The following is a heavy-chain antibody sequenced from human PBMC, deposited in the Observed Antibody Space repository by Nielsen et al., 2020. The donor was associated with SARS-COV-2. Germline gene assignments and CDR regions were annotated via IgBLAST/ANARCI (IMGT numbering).Heavy chain of an antibody. Sequence: GESLKISCTASGFTFGDYAMSWFRQAPGKGLEWVGFIRSKAYGGTTEYAASVKGRFTISRDDSKSIAYLQMNSLKTEGTAVYYCTRDGSGWSLFFDYWGQGTLVTVSS. J-gene: IGHJ4*02. CDR2: IRSKAYGGTT. CDR1: GFTFGDYA. V-gene: IGHV3-49*03. CDR3: TRDGSGWSLFFDY. D-gene: IGHD6-19*01.